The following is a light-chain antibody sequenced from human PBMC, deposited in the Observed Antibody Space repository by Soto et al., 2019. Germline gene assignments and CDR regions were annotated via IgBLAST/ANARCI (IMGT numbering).Light chain of an antibody. CDR1: QSVSSSH. Sequence: DIVLTQSPGTLSLPPGERAILSCSASQSVSSSHLAWYQQKPGQAPRLLIYGASSRATGIPDRFSGSGSGTDFTLTISRLEPEDFAVYYCQQYGTSPPALTFGGGTKVE. V-gene: IGKV3-20*01. CDR3: QQYGTSPPALT. CDR2: GAS. J-gene: IGKJ4*01.